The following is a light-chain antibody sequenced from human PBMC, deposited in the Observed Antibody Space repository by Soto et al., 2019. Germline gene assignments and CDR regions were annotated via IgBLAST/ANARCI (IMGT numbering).Light chain of an antibody. CDR3: MQSLQTPPST. CDR2: LTS. J-gene: IGKJ1*01. Sequence: DIVMTQSPLSLPVTPGEPASISCRSSQSLLQTNGYTYLDWYLQKPGQSPQLLIYLTSIRASGVPDRFSGSGSGREFTLKISKVEAEDVGVYYCMQSLQTPPSTFGPGTKVEFK. V-gene: IGKV2-28*01. CDR1: QSLLQTNGYTY.